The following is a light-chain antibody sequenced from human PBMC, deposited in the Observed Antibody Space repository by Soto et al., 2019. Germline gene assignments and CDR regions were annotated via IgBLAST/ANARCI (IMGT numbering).Light chain of an antibody. CDR3: QSYDSSLSGGV. J-gene: IGLJ3*02. CDR2: GNS. CDR1: SSNIGAGYD. Sequence: QPVLTQPPSVSGAPGQRVTISCTGSSSNIGAGYDVHWYQQLPGTAPKPLIYGNSNRPSGVPDRFSGSKSGTSASLAITGLQAEDEAEYYCQSYDSSLSGGVFGGGTKLTVL. V-gene: IGLV1-40*01.